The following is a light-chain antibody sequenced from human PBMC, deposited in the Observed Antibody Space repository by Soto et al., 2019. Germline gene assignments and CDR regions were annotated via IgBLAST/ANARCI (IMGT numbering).Light chain of an antibody. J-gene: IGKJ1*01. V-gene: IGKV1-5*03. CDR2: KAS. CDR3: QQYNDNWT. CDR1: QSISSW. Sequence: ESQLTHAPATLSAKVGDRVTITCRASQSISSWLAWYQQKPGKAPKLLIYKASTLQSGVPSRFSGSGSGTEFTLAISSLQPDDSATYYCQQYNDNWTFGQGTKVDIK.